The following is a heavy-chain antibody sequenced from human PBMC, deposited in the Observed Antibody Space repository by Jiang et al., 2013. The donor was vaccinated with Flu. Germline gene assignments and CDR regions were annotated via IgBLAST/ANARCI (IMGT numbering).Heavy chain of an antibody. J-gene: IGHJ2*01. CDR3: AKDRELNWGLGRYFDL. D-gene: IGHD7-27*01. CDR2: LTRNGGDT. CDR1: DFTFSSYG. V-gene: IGHV3-23*01. Sequence: VASDFTFSSYGMSWVRQAPGKGPEWVSSLTRNGGDTYYADSVKGRFTISRDNSKNTLYLQMNSLRAEDTALYYCAKDRELNWGLGRYFDLWGRGTLVTVSS.